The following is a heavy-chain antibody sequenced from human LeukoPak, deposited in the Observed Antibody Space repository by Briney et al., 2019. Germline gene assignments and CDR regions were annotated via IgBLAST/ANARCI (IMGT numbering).Heavy chain of an antibody. D-gene: IGHD3-22*01. CDR1: GFTFSSYE. Sequence: PGGSLRLSCAASGFTFSSYEMNWVRQAPGKGMEWVSYISSSGSTIYYADSVKGRFTISRDNAKNSLYLQMNSVRAEDTAVYFCARDDYDSSGYYYASDYWGQGTLVTVSS. V-gene: IGHV3-48*03. CDR2: ISSSGSTI. J-gene: IGHJ4*02. CDR3: ARDDYDSSGYYYASDY.